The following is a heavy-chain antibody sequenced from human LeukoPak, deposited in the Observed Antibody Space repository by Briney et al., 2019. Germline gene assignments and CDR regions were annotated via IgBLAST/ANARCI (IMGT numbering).Heavy chain of an antibody. CDR1: GYTFTGYY. V-gene: IGHV1-2*02. J-gene: IGHJ5*02. CDR3: ACHSGTAMDLGS. CDR2: INPNSGGT. Sequence: ASVKISCKASGYTFTGYYMHWVRQAPGQGLEWMGWINPNSGGTNYAQKFQGRVTMTRDTSISTAYMELSRLRSDDTAVYYCACHSGTAMDLGSWGQGTLVTVSS. D-gene: IGHD5-18*01.